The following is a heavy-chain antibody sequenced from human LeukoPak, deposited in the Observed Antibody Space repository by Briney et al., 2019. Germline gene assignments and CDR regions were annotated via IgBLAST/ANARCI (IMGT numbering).Heavy chain of an antibody. CDR2: ISAYNGNT. J-gene: IGHJ6*03. D-gene: IGHD1-20*01. V-gene: IGHV1-18*01. CDR1: GYTFTSYG. CDR3: ARERNNWNYNYMDV. Sequence: ASVKVSCKASGYTFTSYGISWVRQAPGQGLEWMGWISAYNGNTSYAQKLQGRVTMTTDTSTSTAYMELRSLRSDDTAVYYCARERNNWNYNYMDVWGKGTTVTVSS.